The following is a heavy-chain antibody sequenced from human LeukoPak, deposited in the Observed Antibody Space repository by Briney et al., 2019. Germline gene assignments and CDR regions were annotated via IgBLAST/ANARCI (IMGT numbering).Heavy chain of an antibody. CDR1: GYSFTSYW. CDR3: ARGKQQLVELDY. V-gene: IGHV5-51*01. CDR2: IYPGDSDT. D-gene: IGHD6-13*01. J-gene: IGHJ4*02. Sequence: KSGESLKISCKGSGYSFTSYWIAWVRQMPGKGLDWMGIIYPGDSDTRYSPSFQGQVTISADKSISTAYLQWSSLKASDTALYYCARGKQQLVELDYWGQGTLVTVSS.